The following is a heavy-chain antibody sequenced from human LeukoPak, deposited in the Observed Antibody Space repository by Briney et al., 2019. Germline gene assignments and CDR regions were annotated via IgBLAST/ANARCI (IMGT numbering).Heavy chain of an antibody. J-gene: IGHJ4*02. Sequence: SVKVSYKASGGTFSSYAISWVRQAPGQGLEWMGGIIPIFGTANYAQKFQGRVTMTEDTSTDTAYMELSSLRSEDTAVYYCATDLSGWSGFDYWGQGTLVTVSS. CDR1: GGTFSSYA. V-gene: IGHV1-69*06. D-gene: IGHD6-19*01. CDR2: IIPIFGTA. CDR3: ATDLSGWSGFDY.